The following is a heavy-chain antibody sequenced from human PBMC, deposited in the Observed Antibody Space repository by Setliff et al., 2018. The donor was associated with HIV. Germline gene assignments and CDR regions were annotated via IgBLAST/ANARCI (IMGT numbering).Heavy chain of an antibody. CDR2: IYYSGST. V-gene: IGHV4-59*11. Sequence: PSETLSLTCTVSGGSISSHYWSWIRQPPGKGLEWIGGIYYSGSTNYNPSLKSRVTLSVDTSKNQFSLSLTSVTGADTAVYYCARGGASSKYLDPWGQGTLVTVSS. J-gene: IGHJ5*02. D-gene: IGHD2-15*01. CDR3: ARGGASSKYLDP. CDR1: GGSISSHY.